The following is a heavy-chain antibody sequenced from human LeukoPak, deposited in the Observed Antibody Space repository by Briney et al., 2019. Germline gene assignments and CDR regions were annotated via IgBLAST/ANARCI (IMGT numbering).Heavy chain of an antibody. Sequence: PGGSLRLSCAASGFTFSSYGMHWVRQAPGKGLEWVAVISYDGSNKYYADSVKGRFTISRDNSKNTLYLQMNSLRAEDTAVYYCAKDLRRGSGWPPLGQAFDIWGQGTMVTVSS. CDR3: AKDLRRGSGWPPLGQAFDI. V-gene: IGHV3-30*18. J-gene: IGHJ3*02. D-gene: IGHD6-19*01. CDR1: GFTFSSYG. CDR2: ISYDGSNK.